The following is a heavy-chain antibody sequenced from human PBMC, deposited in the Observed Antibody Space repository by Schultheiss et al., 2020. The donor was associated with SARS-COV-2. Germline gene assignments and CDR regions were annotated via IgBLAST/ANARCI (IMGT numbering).Heavy chain of an antibody. V-gene: IGHV3-21*04. J-gene: IGHJ6*02. CDR1: GFTVSSNY. CDR3: ARTPTIVVVPAAGRYGMDV. Sequence: GGSLRLSCAASGFTVSSNYMSWVRQAPGKGLEWVSSISSSSSYIYYADSVKGRFTISRDNSKNTLFLQMDNLRADDTAVYYCARTPTIVVVPAAGRYGMDVWGQGTTVTVSS. CDR2: ISSSSSYI. D-gene: IGHD2-2*01.